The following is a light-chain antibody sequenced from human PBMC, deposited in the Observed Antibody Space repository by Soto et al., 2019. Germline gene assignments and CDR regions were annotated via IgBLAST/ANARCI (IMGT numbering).Light chain of an antibody. CDR2: AAS. CDR3: LQDYSYPRT. CDR1: QDIRND. Sequence: AIQMTQSPSSLSASVGDRVTITCRASQDIRNDLGWYQKKSGKAPRLLVYAASSLQSGVPSRFSGSGSGTEFTLTISRLQPEDFGTYYCLQDYSYPRTFGQGTKVEIK. V-gene: IGKV1-6*01. J-gene: IGKJ1*01.